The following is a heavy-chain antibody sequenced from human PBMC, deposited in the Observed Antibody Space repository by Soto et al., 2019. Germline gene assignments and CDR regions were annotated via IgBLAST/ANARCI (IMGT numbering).Heavy chain of an antibody. V-gene: IGHV3-23*01. D-gene: IGHD2-15*01. CDR3: AKDLVRGIVVVVAATFPSPFDY. J-gene: IGHJ4*02. CDR2: ISGSGGST. Sequence: GGSLRLSCAASGFTFSSYAMSWVRQAPGKGLEWVSAISGSGGSTYYAESVKGRFTISRDNSKNTLYLQMNSLRAEDTAVYYCAKDLVRGIVVVVAATFPSPFDYWGQGTLVTVSS. CDR1: GFTFSSYA.